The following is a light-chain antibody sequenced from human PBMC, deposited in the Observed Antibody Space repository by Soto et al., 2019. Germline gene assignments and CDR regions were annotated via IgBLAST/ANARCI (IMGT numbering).Light chain of an antibody. CDR2: GAS. Sequence: VLTQSPGTLSLSPGERATLSCRASETVTSNFLAWYQQKPGQAPRLLIYGASHRATGIPDRFTGSWSGTDFTLTISRLEPEDFAVYYCQQYGSSPYTFGQGTKVEIK. CDR3: QQYGSSPYT. CDR1: ETVTSNF. J-gene: IGKJ2*01. V-gene: IGKV3-20*01.